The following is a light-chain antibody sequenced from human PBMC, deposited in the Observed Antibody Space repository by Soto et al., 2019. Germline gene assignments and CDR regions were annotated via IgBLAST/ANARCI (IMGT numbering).Light chain of an antibody. CDR3: QQYGYLVT. CDR1: QSITNNY. J-gene: IGKJ4*01. CDR2: GAS. Sequence: EIVLTQSPGTLSLSPGERATLSCRASQSITNNYLAWYQQKPGRAHRLLIYGASSRATGIPDRFSGSGSGTDFTLTISRLEPEDCAMYYCQQYGYLVTFGGGTKVEIK. V-gene: IGKV3-20*01.